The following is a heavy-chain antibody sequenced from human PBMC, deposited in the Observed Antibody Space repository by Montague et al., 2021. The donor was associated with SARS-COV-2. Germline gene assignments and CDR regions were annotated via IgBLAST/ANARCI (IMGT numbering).Heavy chain of an antibody. CDR2: IYWDDDK. CDR3: AHWDEYYGSGSYYNQVGAFDI. CDR1: GFSLSTSGVG. J-gene: IGHJ3*02. V-gene: IGHV2-5*02. Sequence: PALVKPTQTLTLTCTFSGFSLSTSGVGVGWIRQPPGKALEWLALIYWDDDKRYSPSLKSRLTITKDTSKNQVVLTMTNMDPVDIATYYCAHWDEYYGSGSYYNQVGAFDIWGQGTMVTVSS. D-gene: IGHD3-10*01.